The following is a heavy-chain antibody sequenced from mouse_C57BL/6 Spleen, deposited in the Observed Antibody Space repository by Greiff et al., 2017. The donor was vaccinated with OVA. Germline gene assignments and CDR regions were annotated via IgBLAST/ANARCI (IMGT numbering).Heavy chain of an antibody. CDR2: ISSGGSYT. D-gene: IGHD3-2*02. CDR3: ARRDSSGPLAY. V-gene: IGHV5-6*02. Sequence: EVKVVESGGDLVKPGGSLKLSCAASGFTFSSYGMSWVRQTPDKRLEWVATISSGGSYTYYPDSVKGRFTISRDNAKNTLYLQMSSLKSEDTAMYYCARRDSSGPLAYWGQGTLVTVSA. CDR1: GFTFSSYG. J-gene: IGHJ3*01.